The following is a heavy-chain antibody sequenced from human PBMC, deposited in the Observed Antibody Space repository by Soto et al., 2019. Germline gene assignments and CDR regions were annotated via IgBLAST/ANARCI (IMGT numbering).Heavy chain of an antibody. D-gene: IGHD3-22*01. CDR1: GGPIRTSSYY. J-gene: IGHJ6*02. Sequence: PETLSVTSAVSGGPIRTSSYYWVWIRLPPDKALEWIWSIYYSGSTYYNPSSKGRVTISVDTSKNQFSLKLSSVTAADTAVYYCARQGTSYYDSSGYYYHYYYGMDVWGQGTTVT. CDR3: ARQGTSYYDSSGYYYHYYYGMDV. V-gene: IGHV4-39*01. CDR2: IYYSGST.